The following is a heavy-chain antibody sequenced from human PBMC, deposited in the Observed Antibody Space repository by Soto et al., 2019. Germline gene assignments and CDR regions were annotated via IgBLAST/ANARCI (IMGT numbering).Heavy chain of an antibody. J-gene: IGHJ4*02. D-gene: IGHD6-19*01. CDR2: ISSSGDSI. CDR1: GFTFSGYN. V-gene: IGHV3-11*01. CDR3: LKDGGQWVQGHFDF. Sequence: GGSLRLSCAASGFTFSGYNMNWIRQAPGKGLEWVSYISSSGDSIYYADSVKGRFTISRDNTRNSLYLQMNSLRAEDTAVYYCLKDGGQWVQGHFDFWGQGALVTVSS.